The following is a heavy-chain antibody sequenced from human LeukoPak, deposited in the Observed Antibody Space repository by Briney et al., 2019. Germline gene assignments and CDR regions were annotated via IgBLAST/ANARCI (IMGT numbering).Heavy chain of an antibody. D-gene: IGHD3-22*01. Sequence: ASVKVSCKASGYTFTGYYMHWVRQAPGQGLEWMGWINPNSGGTNYAQKFRGRVTMTRDTSISTAYMELSRLRSDDTAVYYCAREPADSSGYYYVSDYFDYWGQGTLVTVSS. CDR1: GYTFTGYY. CDR2: INPNSGGT. CDR3: AREPADSSGYYYVSDYFDY. J-gene: IGHJ4*02. V-gene: IGHV1-2*02.